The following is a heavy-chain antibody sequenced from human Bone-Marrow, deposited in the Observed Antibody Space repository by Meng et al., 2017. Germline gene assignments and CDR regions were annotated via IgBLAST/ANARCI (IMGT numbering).Heavy chain of an antibody. CDR3: ARSGSGSYYNVYFLDF. Sequence: SGPTLVKPTQTLTLTCTFSGFSLSGSGMRVSWIRQPPGKALKWLARIDWDDDKFYSTSLKTRLTISKDTSKNQVVLTMTNMDPVDTATYYCARSGSGSYYNVYFLDFWGQGTLVTVSS. J-gene: IGHJ4*02. CDR1: GFSLSGSGMR. CDR2: IDWDDDK. V-gene: IGHV2-70*04. D-gene: IGHD3-10*01.